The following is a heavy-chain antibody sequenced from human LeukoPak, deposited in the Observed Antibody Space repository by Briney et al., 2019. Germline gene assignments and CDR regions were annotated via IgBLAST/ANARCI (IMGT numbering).Heavy chain of an antibody. CDR2: IYTSGST. Sequence: SETLSLTCTVSGGSISSYYRSWIRQPAGKGLEWIGRIYTSGSTNYNHSLKSRVTMSVDTSKNQFSLKLSSVTAADTAVYYCARDAPWYCSSTSCPVYWYFDLWGRGTLVTVSS. J-gene: IGHJ2*01. V-gene: IGHV4-4*07. D-gene: IGHD2-2*01. CDR3: ARDAPWYCSSTSCPVYWYFDL. CDR1: GGSISSYY.